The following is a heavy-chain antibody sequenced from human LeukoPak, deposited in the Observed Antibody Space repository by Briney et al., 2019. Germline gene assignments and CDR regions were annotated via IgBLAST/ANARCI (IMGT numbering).Heavy chain of an antibody. CDR1: GGSISNYY. V-gene: IGHV4-59*08. Sequence: SETLSLTCTVSGGSISNYYWSWIRQPPGKGLECIGYIYYSGSTNYNPSLKSRVTISVDTSKNQFSLKLSSVTAADTAVYYCARLDSGWYLDAFDIWGQGAMVTVSS. CDR2: IYYSGST. CDR3: ARLDSGWYLDAFDI. D-gene: IGHD6-19*01. J-gene: IGHJ3*02.